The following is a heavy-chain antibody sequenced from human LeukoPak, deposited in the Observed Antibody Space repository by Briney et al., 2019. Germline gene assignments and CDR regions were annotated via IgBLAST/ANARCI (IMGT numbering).Heavy chain of an antibody. CDR2: IIPIFGTA. CDR1: GGTFSSYA. Sequence: GASVKVSCKASGGTFSSYAISWVRQAPGQGLEWMGGIIPIFGTANYAQKFQGRVTITADESTSTAYMELSSLRSEDTAVYYCARGNDFWPPPPYYYYMDVWGKGTTVTVSS. CDR3: ARGNDFWPPPPYYYYMDV. D-gene: IGHD3-3*01. J-gene: IGHJ6*03. V-gene: IGHV1-69*13.